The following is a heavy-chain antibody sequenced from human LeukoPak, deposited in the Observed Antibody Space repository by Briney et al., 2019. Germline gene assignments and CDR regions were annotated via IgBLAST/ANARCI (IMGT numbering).Heavy chain of an antibody. Sequence: GGSLRLSCAASGFTFSSYEMNWVRQAPGKGLEWVSYISSSGSTIYYADSVKGRFTISRDNAKNSLYLQMNSLRAEDTAVYYCAVGSSQTNPGLDFDYWGQGTLVTVSS. D-gene: IGHD6-13*01. CDR3: AVGSSQTNPGLDFDY. CDR1: GFTFSSYE. CDR2: ISSSGSTI. J-gene: IGHJ4*02. V-gene: IGHV3-48*03.